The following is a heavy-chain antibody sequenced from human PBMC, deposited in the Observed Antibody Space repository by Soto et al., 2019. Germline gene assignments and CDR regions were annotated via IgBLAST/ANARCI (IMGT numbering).Heavy chain of an antibody. J-gene: IGHJ5*02. D-gene: IGHD6-13*01. CDR3: ARSSSWLNWFDP. V-gene: IGHV4-59*01. CDR2: IYYSGST. CDR1: GGSISSYY. Sequence: PSETLSLTCTVSGGSISSYYWSWFRQPPGKGLEWIGYIYYSGSTNYNPSLKSRVTISVDTSKNQFSLKLSSVTAADTAVYYCARSSSWLNWFDPWGQGTLVTVS.